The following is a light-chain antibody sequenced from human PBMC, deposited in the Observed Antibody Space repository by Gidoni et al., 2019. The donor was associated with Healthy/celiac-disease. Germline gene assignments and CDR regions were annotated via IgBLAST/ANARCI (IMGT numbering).Light chain of an antibody. V-gene: IGKV1-5*01. Sequence: DIQMTPSPSTLSASVGDMVNITCQARQSISSWLAWYQQKPGKAPKLLIYDASSLESGVPSRFSGSGSGTEFTLTISSLQPDDFATYYCQQYNSYRLTFGQGTKVEIK. J-gene: IGKJ1*01. CDR3: QQYNSYRLT. CDR1: QSISSW. CDR2: DAS.